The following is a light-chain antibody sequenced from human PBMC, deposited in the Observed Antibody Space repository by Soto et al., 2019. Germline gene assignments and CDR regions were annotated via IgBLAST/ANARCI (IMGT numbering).Light chain of an antibody. J-gene: IGKJ1*01. CDR3: QQRTNSPPWT. CDR1: QNISTY. V-gene: IGKV3-11*01. Sequence: EIVLTQSPATLSLSPGEGASLSCRASQNISTYLAWYQQRPGQVPRLLIYGVSKRAPAIPPRFSVSGSGTDFTLSVSGLETEDFATYYCQQRTNSPPWTFGQGTRVELK. CDR2: GVS.